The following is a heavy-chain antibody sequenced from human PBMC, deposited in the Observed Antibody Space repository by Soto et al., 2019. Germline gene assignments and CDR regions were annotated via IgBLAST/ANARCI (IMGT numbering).Heavy chain of an antibody. CDR1: GFSLSTSGVG. CDR2: IYWNDDK. D-gene: IGHD3-10*01. J-gene: IGHJ5*02. CDR3: AHRLWFGALFHNWFDP. V-gene: IGHV2-5*01. Sequence: QITLKESGPTLVKPTQTLTLTCTFSGFSLSTSGVGVGWIRQPPGKALEWLALIYWNDDKRYSPSLKSRLTITKDTSKNQVVLTMTHMDPVDTATYYCAHRLWFGALFHNWFDPWGQGTLVTVSS.